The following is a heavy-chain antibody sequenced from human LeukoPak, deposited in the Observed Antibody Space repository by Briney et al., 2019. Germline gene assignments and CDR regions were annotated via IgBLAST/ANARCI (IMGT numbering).Heavy chain of an antibody. V-gene: IGHV3-21*01. CDR1: GFTFSSYS. CDR2: ISSSSSYI. D-gene: IGHD2-15*01. J-gene: IGHJ4*02. CDR3: ARFYCSGGSCYHTEIFDY. Sequence: KPWGSLRLSCAASGFTFSSYSMNWVRQAPGKGLEWVSSISSSSSYIYYADSVKGRFTISRDNAKNSLYLQMNSLRAEDTAVYYCARFYCSGGSCYHTEIFDYWGQGTLVTVSS.